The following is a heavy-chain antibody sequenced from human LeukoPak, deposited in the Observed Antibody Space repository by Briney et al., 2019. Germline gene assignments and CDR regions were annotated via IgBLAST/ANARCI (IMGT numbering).Heavy chain of an antibody. CDR3: AKQGPARIPIVVVTAMAH. CDR2: ISGSGGST. CDR1: RFTFSSYA. J-gene: IGHJ4*02. V-gene: IGHV3-23*01. Sequence: GGSLRLSCAAFRFTFSSYAMSWVRQAPGKGLEWVSAISGSGGSTYYADSVKGRFTISRDNSKNTLYLQMNSLRAEDTAVYYCAKQGPARIPIVVVTAMAHWGQGTLVTVSS. D-gene: IGHD2-21*02.